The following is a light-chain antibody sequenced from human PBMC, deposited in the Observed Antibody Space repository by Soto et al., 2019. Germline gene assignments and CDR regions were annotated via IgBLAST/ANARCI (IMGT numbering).Light chain of an antibody. Sequence: SYELTQPPSVSVAPGQTATITCGGSNIGSKSVHWYLQKPGQAPVLVVFDDSDRPSGIPGRFSGSNFGETATLTISGVEAGDEADYYCQVWDRSSDHWVFGGGTKLTVL. CDR2: DDS. CDR3: QVWDRSSDHWV. CDR1: NIGSKS. J-gene: IGLJ3*02. V-gene: IGLV3-21*02.